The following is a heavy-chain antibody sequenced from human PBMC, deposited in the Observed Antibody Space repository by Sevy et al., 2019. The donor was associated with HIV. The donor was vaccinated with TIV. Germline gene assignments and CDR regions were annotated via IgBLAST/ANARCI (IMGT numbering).Heavy chain of an antibody. CDR3: ARDCSSTSCLWGMDV. CDR1: GFTFRSYW. D-gene: IGHD2-2*01. Sequence: GGSLRLSCVASGFTFRSYWMSWVRQAPGKGLEWVANIKLDGSEKYYVDSVKGRSTISRDNAKNSLYLQMNSLRAEDTAVYYCARDCSSTSCLWGMDVWGQGTTVTVSS. J-gene: IGHJ6*02. V-gene: IGHV3-7*03. CDR2: IKLDGSEK.